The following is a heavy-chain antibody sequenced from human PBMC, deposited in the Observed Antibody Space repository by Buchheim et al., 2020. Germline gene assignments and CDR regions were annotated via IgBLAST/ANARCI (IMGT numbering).Heavy chain of an antibody. CDR2: ISDDGRNQ. Sequence: QVQLVESGGGVVQPGRSLRLSCAASAFTFNTYIMHWVRQAPGKGLEWVAFISDDGRNQYYADSVKGRFTVSRDNSKSTLYLQMNSLRTEDTAVYYCARGGIAVAGTKIWTNYNGMDVWGQGTT. V-gene: IGHV3-30*04. J-gene: IGHJ6*02. D-gene: IGHD6-19*01. CDR1: AFTFNTYI. CDR3: ARGGIAVAGTKIWTNYNGMDV.